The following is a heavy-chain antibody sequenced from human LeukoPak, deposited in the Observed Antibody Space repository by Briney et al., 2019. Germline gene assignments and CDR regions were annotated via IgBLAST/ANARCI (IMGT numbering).Heavy chain of an antibody. D-gene: IGHD1-26*01. V-gene: IGHV1-18*01. CDR1: GYSFTSYG. J-gene: IGHJ4*02. CDR3: ARGPLSGSYGDC. Sequence: ASVKVSCKASGYSFTSYGISWVRQAPGQGLEWMGWVSAYNGNTDYAQKFQGRVTMTTDTSTTTAYMELRSLKSDATAVYYCARGPLSGSYGDCWGQGTLVTVSS. CDR2: VSAYNGNT.